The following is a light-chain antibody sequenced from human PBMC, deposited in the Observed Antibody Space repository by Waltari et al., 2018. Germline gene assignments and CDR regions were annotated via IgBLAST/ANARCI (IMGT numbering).Light chain of an antibody. Sequence: SRASQCFSKYLAWYQQIPCLAPRRLIYAASTRATGSPERVCGSGSVTYFSLTISRLGPEDFAVYFCQYHERLPATFGLGTKVGI. CDR3: QYHERLPAT. V-gene: IGKV3-20*01. J-gene: IGKJ1*01. CDR2: AAS. CDR1: QCFSKY.